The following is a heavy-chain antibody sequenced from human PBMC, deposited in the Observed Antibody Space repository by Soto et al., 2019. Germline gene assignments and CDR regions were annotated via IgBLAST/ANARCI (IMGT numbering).Heavy chain of an antibody. CDR1: GGSMSSGRYY. V-gene: IGHV4-31*03. J-gene: IGHJ6*02. D-gene: IGHD3-22*01. Sequence: QVQLQESGPGLVKPSQTLSLTCTVSGGSMSSGRYYWSWIRQHPGKGLAWIGYISYTGSTYYNPSLKGRVTISVDTSKNQVSLKLRSVTAADTAVYFCARDDYDSPLAMDVWGQGTTVTVSS. CDR2: ISYTGST. CDR3: ARDDYDSPLAMDV.